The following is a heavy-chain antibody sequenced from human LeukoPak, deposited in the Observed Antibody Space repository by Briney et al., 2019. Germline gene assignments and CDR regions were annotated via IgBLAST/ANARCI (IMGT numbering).Heavy chain of an antibody. D-gene: IGHD1-1*01. J-gene: IGHJ3*02. CDR3: ARELRENGVFDI. CDR1: GFTVSSSY. Sequence: GRSLRLSCAASGFTVSSSYMSWVRQAPGKGLEWVSEIYSDGSTYYAASVKGRFCISRDNSKNTVYLQMNSLRAEDTAVYYCARELRENGVFDIWGQGTMVTVSS. V-gene: IGHV3-53*01. CDR2: IYSDGST.